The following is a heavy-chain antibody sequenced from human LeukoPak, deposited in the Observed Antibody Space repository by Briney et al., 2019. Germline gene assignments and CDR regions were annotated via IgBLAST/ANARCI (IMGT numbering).Heavy chain of an antibody. CDR2: IRPEGTTT. CDR1: GFTFSGNW. V-gene: IGHV3-74*03. J-gene: IGHJ4*02. Sequence: GGSLRLSCEASGFTFSGNWMSWVRQAPGKGLVWVSRIRPEGTTTAYADSVKGRFTISRDNAKNTLFLQMNSLSAEDTAVYYCARDLDWILFDYWGQGTLVTVSS. D-gene: IGHD3-9*01. CDR3: ARDLDWILFDY.